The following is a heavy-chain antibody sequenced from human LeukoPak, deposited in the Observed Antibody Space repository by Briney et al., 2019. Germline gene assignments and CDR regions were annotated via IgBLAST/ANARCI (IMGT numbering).Heavy chain of an antibody. CDR3: ASGPRWLGAAWAHYFLL. CDR1: GFTFSSYW. CDR2: IKQDGSEK. J-gene: IGHJ6*02. D-gene: IGHD2-15*01. V-gene: IGHV3-7*03. Sequence: GGSLRLSCAASGFTFSSYWMSWVRQAPGKGLEWVANIKQDGSEKYYVDSEKDRFTISRDNAKSSLYLQMDSLRVEDTAIYFYASGPRWLGAAWAHYFLLWGQGTTVIVSS.